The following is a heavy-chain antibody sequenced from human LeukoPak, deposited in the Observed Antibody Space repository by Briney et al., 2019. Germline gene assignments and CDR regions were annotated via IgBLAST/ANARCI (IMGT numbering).Heavy chain of an antibody. CDR1: GFTVSRNY. D-gene: IGHD3-22*01. J-gene: IGHJ1*01. CDR3: ARVRDYYDSRGYYFEYFDH. CDR2: LYSGGST. V-gene: IGHV3-53*01. Sequence: PGGSLRLSCAASGFTVSRNYMSWVRQAPGKGLEWVSVLYSGGSTNYADSVKGRFTISRDNSKNTLYLQMNSLRAEDTAVYYCARVRDYYDSRGYYFEYFDHWGQGTPVTVSS.